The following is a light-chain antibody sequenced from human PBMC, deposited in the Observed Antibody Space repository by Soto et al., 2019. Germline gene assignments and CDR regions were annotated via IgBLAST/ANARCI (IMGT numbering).Light chain of an antibody. CDR1: QSVSSY. Sequence: EIVLTQSPATLSLSPWERATLSCRASQSVSSYLAWYQQKPGQAPRLLIYDASNRATGIPARFSGSGSGTDLTLTISSLEPEDFAVYYCQQRSNWPPWTFGQGTKVDIK. CDR3: QQRSNWPPWT. CDR2: DAS. V-gene: IGKV3-11*01. J-gene: IGKJ1*01.